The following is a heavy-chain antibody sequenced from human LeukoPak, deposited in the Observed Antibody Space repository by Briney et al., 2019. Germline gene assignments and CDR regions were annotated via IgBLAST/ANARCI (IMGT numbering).Heavy chain of an antibody. D-gene: IGHD1-26*01. CDR1: GFTLSSYW. CDR2: IKEDGSEK. V-gene: IGHV3-7*01. CDR3: ARARATGEFDC. J-gene: IGHJ4*02. Sequence: GGSLRLSCAVSGFTLSSYWMSWVRQSPEKGLEWVANIKEDGSEKYYMDSVKGRFTISRDNAKNSLYLQMNSLRAEDTAVYFCARARATGEFDCWGQGTLVTVSS.